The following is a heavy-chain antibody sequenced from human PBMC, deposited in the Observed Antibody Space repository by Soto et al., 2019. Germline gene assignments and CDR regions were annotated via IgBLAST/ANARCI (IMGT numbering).Heavy chain of an antibody. Sequence: AGGSLRLSCSASGFIFINYAVHWVRQTPGKGLEYVSTISGNGDTTYYADSVKCRFTISRDNSKNTLYLQMSSLRIEDTAVYYCVKAPAYYYDSVAYYSAWGQGTLVTVSS. J-gene: IGHJ5*02. V-gene: IGHV3-64D*06. CDR2: ISGNGDTT. CDR1: GFIFINYA. CDR3: VKAPAYYYDSVAYYSA. D-gene: IGHD3-22*01.